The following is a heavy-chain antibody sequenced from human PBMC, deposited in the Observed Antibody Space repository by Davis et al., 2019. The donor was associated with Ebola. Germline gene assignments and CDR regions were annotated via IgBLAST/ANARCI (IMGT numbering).Heavy chain of an antibody. Sequence: SETLSLTCAVYGGSFSGYYWSWIRQSPGKGLEWIGKISHGGVSDYNPSLKSRVIISVDPSKNQFSLRINSLTAADADIYYCARTAKTSVSASGLGYTYFDPWSQGTLVTVSS. V-gene: IGHV4-34*01. CDR1: GGSFSGYY. J-gene: IGHJ5*02. CDR3: ARTAKTSVSASGLGYTYFDP. CDR2: ISHGGVS. D-gene: IGHD1-1*01.